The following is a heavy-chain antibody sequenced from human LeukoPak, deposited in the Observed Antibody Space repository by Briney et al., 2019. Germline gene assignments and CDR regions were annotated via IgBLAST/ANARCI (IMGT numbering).Heavy chain of an antibody. CDR1: GFTFSNYA. J-gene: IGHJ3*02. V-gene: IGHV3-30-3*01. Sequence: GGSLRLSCAASGFTFSNYAVHWVRQAPGKGLEWVAIISYDGSNKYYADSVKGRFTISRDNSKNTLYLQMNSLRAEDTAVYYCARDQRYCSGGSCYSAHAFDIWGQGTMVTVSS. D-gene: IGHD2-15*01. CDR3: ARDQRYCSGGSCYSAHAFDI. CDR2: ISYDGSNK.